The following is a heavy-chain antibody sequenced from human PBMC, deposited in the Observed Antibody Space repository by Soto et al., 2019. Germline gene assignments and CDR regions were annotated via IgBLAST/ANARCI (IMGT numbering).Heavy chain of an antibody. V-gene: IGHV3-23*01. CDR2: ISDSGGST. J-gene: IGHJ4*02. CDR1: GFTFSSYA. Sequence: LGGSLRRSCAASGFTFSSYAMSWVRQAPGKGVSWVSAISDSGGSTYYADSVKGRFTISRDNSKNTLYLQINTLRAEDTALSYCAKEASWDLRYYDGSGQVYWGQGT. CDR3: AKEASWDLRYYDGSGQVY. D-gene: IGHD3-22*01.